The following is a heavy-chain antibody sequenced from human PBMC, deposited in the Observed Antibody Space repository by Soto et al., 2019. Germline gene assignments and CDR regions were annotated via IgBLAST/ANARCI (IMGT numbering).Heavy chain of an antibody. D-gene: IGHD6-19*01. CDR2: INLQSGDT. V-gene: IGHV1-2*04. J-gene: IGHJ4*02. CDR1: GHPFNIYY. CDR3: ARDVPGSQGRYFDF. Sequence: QVQLVQSGAEVKKPGASVKVSCKASGHPFNIYYLHWVRQAPGQGLEWMGWINLQSGDTKYAPKFQDWVTLTRDPSLSTAYLELNRLTPDDAAVYFCARDVPGSQGRYFDFWGQGTLVSVSS.